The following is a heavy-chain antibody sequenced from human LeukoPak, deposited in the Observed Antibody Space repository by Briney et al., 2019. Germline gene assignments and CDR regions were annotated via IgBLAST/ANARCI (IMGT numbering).Heavy chain of an antibody. Sequence: PGGSLRLSCAASGFTFSSYGMHWVRQAPGKGLEWVAFIRYDGSNKYYADSVKGRFTISRDNSKNTLYLQMNSLRAEDTAVYYCARAIADDYVWGSYRPFDYWGQGTLVTVSS. CDR3: ARAIADDYVWGSYRPFDY. V-gene: IGHV3-30*02. J-gene: IGHJ4*02. CDR1: GFTFSSYG. CDR2: IRYDGSNK. D-gene: IGHD3-16*02.